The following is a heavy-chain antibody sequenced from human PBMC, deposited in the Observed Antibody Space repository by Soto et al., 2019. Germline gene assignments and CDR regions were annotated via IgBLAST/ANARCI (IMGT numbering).Heavy chain of an antibody. CDR3: AQSLRDYGLGRQRVNYFDP. CDR2: IYWDDDK. Sequence: QITLKESGPTLVRPTQTLTLTCTFSGFSLSTTGVGVGWIRQPPGKALEWLALIYWDDDKRYSPSLKSRLTITKDTSKNEVILTMTNMDPVDTATYYSAQSLRDYGLGRQRVNYFDPWGQGTLVTVSS. J-gene: IGHJ5*02. D-gene: IGHD3-10*01. V-gene: IGHV2-5*02. CDR1: GFSLSTTGVG.